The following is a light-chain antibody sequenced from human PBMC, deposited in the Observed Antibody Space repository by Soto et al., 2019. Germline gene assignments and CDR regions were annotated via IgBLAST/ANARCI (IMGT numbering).Light chain of an antibody. CDR1: SSDVGGYNY. CDR2: DVS. CDR3: CSYAGSYTVYV. Sequence: QSALTQPRSVSGSPGQSVTISCTGTSSDVGGYNYVSWYQQHPGKAPKFMIYDVSKRPSGVPDRFSGSKSGNTASLTISGLQDEDEADYYCCSYAGSYTVYVFGTGTKLTVL. J-gene: IGLJ1*01. V-gene: IGLV2-11*01.